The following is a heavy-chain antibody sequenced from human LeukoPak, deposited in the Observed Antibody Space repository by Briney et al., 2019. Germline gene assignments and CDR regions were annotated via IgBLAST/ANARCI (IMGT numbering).Heavy chain of an antibody. CDR3: ARDKTSSGYYCGAFDY. V-gene: IGHV3-21*01. J-gene: IGHJ4*02. Sequence: GGSLRLSCVASGFTFSSYSMNWVRQAPGKGLEWVSSISSSSSYIYYADSVKGRFTISRDNAKNSLYLQMNSLRAEDTAVYYCARDKTSSGYYCGAFDYWGQGTLVTVSS. CDR1: GFTFSSYS. D-gene: IGHD3-22*01. CDR2: ISSSSSYI.